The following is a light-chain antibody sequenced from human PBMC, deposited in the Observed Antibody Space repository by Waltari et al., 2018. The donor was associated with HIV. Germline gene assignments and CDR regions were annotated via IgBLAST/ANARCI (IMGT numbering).Light chain of an antibody. V-gene: IGLV1-47*01. J-gene: IGLJ1*01. CDR2: RND. Sequence: QSVLTQPPSASGTPGQRVTISCSGSSSNIGNNYVSWYQQLPGTAPKLLFYRNDQRPSGVPDRFSGSKSGTSASLAISGLRSEDEADYYCATWDDTLSGYVFGTGTKVTVL. CDR1: SSNIGNNY. CDR3: ATWDDTLSGYV.